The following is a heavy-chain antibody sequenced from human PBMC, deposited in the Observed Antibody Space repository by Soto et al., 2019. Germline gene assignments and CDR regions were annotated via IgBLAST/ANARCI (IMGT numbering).Heavy chain of an antibody. CDR3: ARLESYGDYVPYYYGMDV. D-gene: IGHD4-17*01. CDR2: IIPILGIA. V-gene: IGHV1-69*02. CDR1: GYTFTSYT. J-gene: IGHJ6*02. Sequence: SVKVSCKASGYTFTSYTISWVRQAPGQGLEWMGRIIPILGIANYAQKFQGRVTITADKSTSTAYMELSSLRSEDTAVYYCARLESYGDYVPYYYGMDVWGQGTTVTVSS.